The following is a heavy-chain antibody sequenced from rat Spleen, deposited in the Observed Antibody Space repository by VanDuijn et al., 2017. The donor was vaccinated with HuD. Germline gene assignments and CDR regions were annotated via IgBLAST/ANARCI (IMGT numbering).Heavy chain of an antibody. CDR1: GFSLISYS. CDR2: IWGDGST. J-gene: IGHJ2*01. V-gene: IGHV2-13*01. D-gene: IGHD1-9*01. CDR3: ARSFYGYNYDQFDY. Sequence: QVQLKESGPGLVQPSQTLSLICTVSGFSLISYSVNWVRQPPGKGLEWMGGIWGDGSTNYNSALKSRLSISRDTSKSQVFLKMNSLQTEDIATYYCARSFYGYNYDQFDYWGQGVMVTVSS.